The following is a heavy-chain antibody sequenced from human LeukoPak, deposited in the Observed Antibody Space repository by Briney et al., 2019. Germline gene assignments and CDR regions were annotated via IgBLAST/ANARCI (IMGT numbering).Heavy chain of an antibody. D-gene: IGHD1-26*01. CDR3: ARSSGSYY. CDR1: GFTFSSYA. V-gene: IGHV3-30-3*01. CDR2: ISYDGSNK. J-gene: IGHJ4*02. Sequence: PGGSLRLSCAASGFTFSSYAMHWVRQAPGKGLEWVAVISYDGSNKYYADSVKGRFTISRDNSKNTLYLQMNSLRAEDTAVYYCARSSGSYYWGQGTLVTVSS.